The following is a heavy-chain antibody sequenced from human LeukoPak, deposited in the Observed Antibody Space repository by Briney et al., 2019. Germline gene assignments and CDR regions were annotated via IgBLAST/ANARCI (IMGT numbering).Heavy chain of an antibody. V-gene: IGHV3-9*01. CDR3: AKGSDSSSWYPFDY. CDR2: ISWNSGSI. Sequence: GRSLRLSCAASGFTFDDYAMHWVRQAPGKGLEWVSGISWNSGSIGYADSVKGRFTISRDNAKNSLYLQMNSLRAEDTALYYCAKGSDSSSWYPFDYWGQGTLVTVSS. CDR1: GFTFDDYA. J-gene: IGHJ4*02. D-gene: IGHD6-13*01.